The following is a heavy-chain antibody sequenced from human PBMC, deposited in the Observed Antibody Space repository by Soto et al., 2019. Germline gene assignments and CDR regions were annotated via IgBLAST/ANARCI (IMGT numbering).Heavy chain of an antibody. J-gene: IGHJ6*02. CDR1: GFTFSTYD. Sequence: GGSLRLSCAASGFTFSTYDMHWVRQAPGKGLEWVSVISYDGSNKYYADSVKGRFTISRDNSKNTLYLQMNSLRAEDTAVYYCATDGNCSGDTCMDVWGQGTTVTVSS. D-gene: IGHD2-15*01. V-gene: IGHV3-30*03. CDR3: ATDGNCSGDTCMDV. CDR2: ISYDGSNK.